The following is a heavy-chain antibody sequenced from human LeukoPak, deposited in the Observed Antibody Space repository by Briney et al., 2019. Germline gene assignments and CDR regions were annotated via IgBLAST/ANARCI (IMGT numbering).Heavy chain of an antibody. Sequence: GGSLRLSCAASGFTFSSYGMHWVRQAPGKGLEWVAVISYDGSNKYYADSVKGRFTISRDNSKNTLYLQMNSLRAEDTAVYYCAKDPSKGASPPSHFDYWGQGTLVTVSS. CDR3: AKDPSKGASPPSHFDY. D-gene: IGHD1-26*01. V-gene: IGHV3-30*18. CDR2: ISYDGSNK. J-gene: IGHJ4*02. CDR1: GFTFSSYG.